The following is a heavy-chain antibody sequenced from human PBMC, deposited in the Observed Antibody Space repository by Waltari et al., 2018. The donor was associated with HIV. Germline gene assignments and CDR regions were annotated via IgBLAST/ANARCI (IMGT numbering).Heavy chain of an antibody. CDR2: ISYDGSHK. CDR3: AREFYYDSTGYNSGFDY. J-gene: IGHJ4*02. V-gene: IGHV3-30*01. D-gene: IGHD3-22*01. Sequence: QVHLVESGGGVVQPGRSLRLSCADSGFSFRTYVMHWVRQAPGKGLEWVADISYDGSHKYHADSVKGRFTISRDNSRNTLYLQMNSLRPEDTAVYFCAREFYYDSTGYNSGFDYWGQGTLVTVSS. CDR1: GFSFRTYV.